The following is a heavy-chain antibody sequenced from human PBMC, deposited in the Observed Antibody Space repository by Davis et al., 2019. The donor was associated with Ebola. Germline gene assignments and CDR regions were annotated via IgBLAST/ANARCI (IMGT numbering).Heavy chain of an antibody. J-gene: IGHJ4*02. CDR3: AGYNSAYERADLDY. Sequence: GESLKISCAASGFTFSNYWMHWVRQAPGKGLVWVSRINRDESGTTYADSVKGRFTISRDNAKNMSYLQMDSLRVEDTAVYYCAGYNSAYERADLDYWGQGTLVTVSS. CDR2: INRDESGT. D-gene: IGHD5-12*01. CDR1: GFTFSNYW. V-gene: IGHV3-74*01.